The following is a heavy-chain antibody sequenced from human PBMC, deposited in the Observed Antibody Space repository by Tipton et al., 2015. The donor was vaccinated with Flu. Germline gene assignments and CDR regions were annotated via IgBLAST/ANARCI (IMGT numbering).Heavy chain of an antibody. V-gene: IGHV3-30*04. Sequence: SLRLSCAASGFTFSSYAMHWVRQAPGKGLEWVAVISYDGSNKYYADSVKGRFTISRDNSKNTLYLQMNSLGAEDTAVYYCARGRGGRITMVRGVIIIPIDYWGQGTLVTVSS. CDR1: GFTFSSYA. CDR3: ARGRGGRITMVRGVIIIPIDY. J-gene: IGHJ4*02. CDR2: ISYDGSNK. D-gene: IGHD3-10*01.